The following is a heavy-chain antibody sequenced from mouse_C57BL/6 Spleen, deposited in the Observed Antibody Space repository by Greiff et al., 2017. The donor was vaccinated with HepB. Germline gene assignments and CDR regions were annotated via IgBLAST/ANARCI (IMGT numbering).Heavy chain of an antibody. D-gene: IGHD3-3*01. J-gene: IGHJ4*01. CDR2: IYPGDGDT. V-gene: IGHV1-82*01. Sequence: QVQLQQSGPELVKPGASVKISCKASGYAFSSSWMNWVKQRPGKGLEWIGRIYPGDGDTNYNGKFKGKATLTADKSSSTAYMQLSSLTSEDSAVYFCARGWDSYGDYAMDYWGQGTSVTVSS. CDR3: ARGWDSYGDYAMDY. CDR1: GYAFSSSW.